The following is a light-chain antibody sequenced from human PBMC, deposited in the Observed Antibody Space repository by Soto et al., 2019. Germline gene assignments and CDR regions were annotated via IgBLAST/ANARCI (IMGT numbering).Light chain of an antibody. CDR1: QGIRNY. CDR3: QKYNGAPWT. J-gene: IGKJ1*01. CDR2: TSS. Sequence: DIQMTQSPSTLSASVGDRVTITCRASQGIRNYLAWYQQKPGKVPKLLIYTSSTLQTGVPSRFSGSGSGTDFTLTISNLQPEDVATYYCQKYNGAPWTFGRGTKVDIK. V-gene: IGKV1-27*01.